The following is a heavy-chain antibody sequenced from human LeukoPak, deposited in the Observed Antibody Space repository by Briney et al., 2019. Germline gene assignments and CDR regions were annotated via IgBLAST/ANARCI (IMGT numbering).Heavy chain of an antibody. J-gene: IGHJ4*02. CDR3: ARGHGSGSYFQTPFDY. Sequence: GGSLRLSCAASGFTFSSYAMSWVRQAPGKGLEWVSAISGSGDSTYYADSVKGRFTISRDNSKNTLYLQMNSLRAEDTALYYCARGHGSGSYFQTPFDYWGQGTLVTVSS. V-gene: IGHV3-23*01. CDR2: ISGSGDST. CDR1: GFTFSSYA. D-gene: IGHD3-10*01.